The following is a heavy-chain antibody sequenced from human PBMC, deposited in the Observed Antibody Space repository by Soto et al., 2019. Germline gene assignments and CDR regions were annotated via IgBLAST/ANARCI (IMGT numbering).Heavy chain of an antibody. CDR1: GFPFSSYL. V-gene: IGHV3-74*01. J-gene: IGHJ4*02. CDR2: TNSDGSDT. D-gene: IGHD6-19*01. CDR3: ARDRGWSLFDY. Sequence: GGSLRLSCAASGFPFSSYLMYWVRQAPGKGLVWVSRTNSDGSDTSYADSVKGRFTISRDNAKNTLYLQMNSLRAEDTAVYYCARDRGWSLFDYWGQGTLVTVSS.